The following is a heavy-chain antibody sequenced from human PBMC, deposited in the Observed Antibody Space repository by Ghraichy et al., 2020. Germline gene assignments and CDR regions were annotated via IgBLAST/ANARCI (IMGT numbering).Heavy chain of an antibody. Sequence: GSLRLSCAASGFTFSSYAMHWVRQAPGKGLEWVSAISHGGVGTYYADSVKGRFTISRDNSKNTLYLQINSLRAEDTAFYYCAKRSPYSSSEYYFDYWGQGTLVTVSS. D-gene: IGHD6-13*01. V-gene: IGHV3-23*01. CDR3: AKRSPYSSSEYYFDY. CDR1: GFTFSSYA. CDR2: ISHGGVGT. J-gene: IGHJ4*02.